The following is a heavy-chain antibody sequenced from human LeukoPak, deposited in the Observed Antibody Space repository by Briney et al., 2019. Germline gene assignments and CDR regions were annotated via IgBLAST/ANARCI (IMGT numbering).Heavy chain of an antibody. Sequence: PGGSLRLSCSASGFRFSTYGMHWLRQAPGKGLEWVAVISFNGSNTYYVDSVKGRFTISRDNSKNTVFLQMNGLRHEDTAVYYCAKDLSGSYYFDYWGQGALVTVSS. CDR2: ISFNGSNT. V-gene: IGHV3-30*18. D-gene: IGHD6-19*01. CDR1: GFRFSTYG. J-gene: IGHJ4*02. CDR3: AKDLSGSYYFDY.